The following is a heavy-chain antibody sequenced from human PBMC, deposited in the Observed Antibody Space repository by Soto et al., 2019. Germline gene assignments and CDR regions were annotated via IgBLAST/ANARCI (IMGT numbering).Heavy chain of an antibody. CDR3: AKGALGSSSWYDFDY. V-gene: IGHV3-48*01. CDR1: GFSFSDSG. Sequence: PGGSLRLSCEASGFSFSDSGMNWVRRAPGKGLEWISYISSSSSSIYYAASVKGRFTVSRDNVKNTLYLQMNSLRAEDTAVYYCAKGALGSSSWYDFDYWGQGTLVTVSS. D-gene: IGHD6-13*01. J-gene: IGHJ4*02. CDR2: ISSSSSSI.